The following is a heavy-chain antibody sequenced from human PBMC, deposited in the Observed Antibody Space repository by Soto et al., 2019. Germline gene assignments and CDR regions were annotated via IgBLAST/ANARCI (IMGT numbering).Heavy chain of an antibody. V-gene: IGHV4-4*02. CDR1: GGSISSSNW. J-gene: IGHJ4*02. CDR3: ARGSHSSGWHLDY. D-gene: IGHD6-19*01. Sequence: SETLSLTCAVSGGSISSSNWWSWVRQPPGKGLEWIGYIYYSGSTYYNPSLKSRITISVDTSKKQFSLKLSSVTAADTAVYYCARGSHSSGWHLDYWGQGTLVTVSS. CDR2: IYYSGST.